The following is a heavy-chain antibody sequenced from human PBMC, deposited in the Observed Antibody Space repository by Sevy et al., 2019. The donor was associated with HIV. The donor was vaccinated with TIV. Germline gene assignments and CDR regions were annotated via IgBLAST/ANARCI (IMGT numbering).Heavy chain of an antibody. J-gene: IGHJ4*02. CDR2: IHHSGIT. Sequence: SETLSLTCTVSGYSIRNGYYWAWIRQPPGKGLEWIGSIHHSGITHYNPSLKSRVIISVDTPKNHVSLELSSVTAADTAMYYCARDRKYPLYYFDYWGQRILVTGSS. D-gene: IGHD6-6*01. V-gene: IGHV4-38-2*02. CDR3: ARDRKYPLYYFDY. CDR1: GYSIRNGYY.